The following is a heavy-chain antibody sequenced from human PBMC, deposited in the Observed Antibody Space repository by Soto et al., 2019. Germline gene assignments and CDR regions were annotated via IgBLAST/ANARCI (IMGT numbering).Heavy chain of an antibody. D-gene: IGHD3-3*01. CDR1: GESISSSNW. J-gene: IGHJ6*02. CDR3: ARGLFKTRMDV. CDR2: IYHSGNT. V-gene: IGHV4-4*02. Sequence: SETLSLTCAVSGESISSSNWWSWVRQPPGKGLEWIGEIYHSGNTKYNPSLKSRVTISVDKSKNQFPLELSSLRSEDTAVYYCARGLFKTRMDVWGQGTTVTVSS.